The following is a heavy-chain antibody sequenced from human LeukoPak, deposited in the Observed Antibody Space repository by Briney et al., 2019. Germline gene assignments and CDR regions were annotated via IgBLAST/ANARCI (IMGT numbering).Heavy chain of an antibody. J-gene: IGHJ3*02. CDR1: GYTFTGYY. CDR2: IHPNSGGT. D-gene: IGHD3-22*01. CDR3: ARDHYYDSSGWGAFDI. Sequence: ASVKVSCKASGYTFTGYYLHWVRQAPGQGLEWMGWIHPNSGGTNYAQKFQGRVTMTRDTSISTAYMELSRLRSDDTAVYYYARDHYYDSSGWGAFDIWGQGTMVTVSS. V-gene: IGHV1-2*02.